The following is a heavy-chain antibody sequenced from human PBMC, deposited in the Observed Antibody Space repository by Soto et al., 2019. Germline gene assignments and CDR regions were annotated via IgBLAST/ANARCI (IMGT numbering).Heavy chain of an antibody. CDR2: IWYDGSNK. Sequence: GGSLRLSCAASGFTFSSYGMHWVRQAPGKGLEWVAVIWYDGSNKYYADSVKGRFTISRDNSKNTLYLQMNSLGAEDTAVYYCARGVAGFWSGYNYYGMDVWGQGTTVTVSS. V-gene: IGHV3-33*01. CDR1: GFTFSSYG. CDR3: ARGVAGFWSGYNYYGMDV. J-gene: IGHJ6*02. D-gene: IGHD3-3*01.